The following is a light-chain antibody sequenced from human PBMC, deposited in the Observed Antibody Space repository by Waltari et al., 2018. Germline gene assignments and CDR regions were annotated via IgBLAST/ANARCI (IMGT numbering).Light chain of an antibody. J-gene: IGLJ1*01. Sequence: SYVLTQPPSLSVAPGQTARITCRGDNIGIKSVHWFQQRPGQAPGLVVYDVRDRPSGIPERFSGATSGNTATLTISGVGAGDEADYYCQVWDGSSAHYVFGTGTKVTVL. CDR3: QVWDGSSAHYV. CDR1: NIGIKS. CDR2: DVR. V-gene: IGLV3-21*02.